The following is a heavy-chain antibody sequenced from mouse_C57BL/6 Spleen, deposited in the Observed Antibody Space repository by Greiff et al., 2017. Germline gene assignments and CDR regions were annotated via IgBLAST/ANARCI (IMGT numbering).Heavy chain of an antibody. V-gene: IGHV1-76*01. CDR3: AREDDYDWFAY. D-gene: IGHD2-4*01. CDR2: IYPGSGNT. CDR1: GYTFTDYY. J-gene: IGHJ3*01. Sequence: QVQLKESGAELVRPGASVKLSCKASGYTFTDYYINWVKQRPGQGLEWIARIYPGSGNTYYNEKFKGKATLTAEKSSSTAYMQLSSLTSEDSAVYFCAREDDYDWFAYWGQGTLVTVSA.